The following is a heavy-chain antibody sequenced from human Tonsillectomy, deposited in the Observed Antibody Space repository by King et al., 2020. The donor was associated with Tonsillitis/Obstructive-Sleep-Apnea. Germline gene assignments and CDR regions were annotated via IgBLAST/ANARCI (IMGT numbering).Heavy chain of an antibody. V-gene: IGHV1-69*01. CDR1: GGTFSSYA. J-gene: IGHJ4*02. D-gene: IGHD2-2*01. CDR3: ARGGYCSSTSCPVDY. Sequence: QLVQSGAEVKKPGSSVKVSCKASGGTFSSYAISWVRQAPGQGLEWMGGIIPIFGTANYAQKVQGRVTITADESTSPAYMELSSLRSEDTAVYYCARGGYCSSTSCPVDYWGQGTLVTVSS. CDR2: IIPIFGTA.